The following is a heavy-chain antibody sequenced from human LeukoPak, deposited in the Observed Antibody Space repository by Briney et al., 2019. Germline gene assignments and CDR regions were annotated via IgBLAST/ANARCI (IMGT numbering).Heavy chain of an antibody. J-gene: IGHJ2*01. V-gene: IGHV4-39*07. CDR3: TRRLTADWYFDL. CDR1: GGSISSSSFY. CDR2: MYYTGST. Sequence: SQTLSLTCTVSGGSISSSSFYGGWIRQPPGKGLEWIGSMYYTGSTYYNPSLKSRLTIYVDTSKNQFSLKLSSVTAADTAVYYCTRRLTADWYFDLWGRGTLVTVSS. D-gene: IGHD2-21*02.